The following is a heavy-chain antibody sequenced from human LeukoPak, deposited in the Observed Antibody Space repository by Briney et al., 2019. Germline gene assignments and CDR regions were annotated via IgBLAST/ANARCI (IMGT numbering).Heavy chain of an antibody. J-gene: IGHJ5*02. CDR2: IIPIFGTA. D-gene: IGHD2-2*02. Sequence: SVKVSCKASGGTFSSYAISWVRQAPGQGLELMGGIIPIFGTANYAQKFQGRVTITADESTSTAYMELSSLRSEDTAVYYCARVVVPAAIPVDPWGQGTLVTVSS. CDR3: ARVVVPAAIPVDP. V-gene: IGHV1-69*13. CDR1: GGTFSSYA.